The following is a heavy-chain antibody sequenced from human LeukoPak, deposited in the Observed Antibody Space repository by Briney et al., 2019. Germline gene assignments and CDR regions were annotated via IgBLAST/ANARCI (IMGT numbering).Heavy chain of an antibody. CDR3: ARTRMDFDS. CDR2: IYGST. CDR1: GGSISTTTYY. J-gene: IGHJ4*02. D-gene: IGHD1-14*01. Sequence: PSETLSLTCTVSGGSISTTTYYWGWIRQPPGKGLEWIGSIYGSTYYNPSLKSRLTISVDTSKNQFSLKLNSVTAADTAVYYCARTRMDFDSWGQGILVTVSS. V-gene: IGHV4-39*01.